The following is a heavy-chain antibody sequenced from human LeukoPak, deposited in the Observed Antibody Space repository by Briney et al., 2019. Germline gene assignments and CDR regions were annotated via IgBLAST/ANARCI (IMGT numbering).Heavy chain of an antibody. CDR2: IRQDESER. CDR1: GFSFSSYW. CDR3: ARPVVVTAKGAFDI. Sequence: GGSLRLSCEGSGFSFSSYWMTWVRQLPGKGPEWVANIRQDESERYFADSVKGRFTISRDNAKNSLYLQMNSLRAEDTAVYYCARPVVVTAKGAFDIWGQGTMVTVSS. V-gene: IGHV3-7*01. J-gene: IGHJ3*02. D-gene: IGHD2-21*02.